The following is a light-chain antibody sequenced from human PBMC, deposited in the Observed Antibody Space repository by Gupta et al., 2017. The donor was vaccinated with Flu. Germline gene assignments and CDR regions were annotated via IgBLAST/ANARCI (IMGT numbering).Light chain of an antibody. CDR3: AAWDDSLNGHYV. Sequence: QSVLAQPPSASGTPGQRVTISCSGSSSNIGSNTVNWYQQVPGMAPKLLIYGNNQRPSGVPDRFSGSKSGTSASLAINGLQSEYEADYYCAAWDDSLNGHYVFGTGTKVTVL. CDR2: GNN. CDR1: SSNIGSNT. V-gene: IGLV1-44*01. J-gene: IGLJ1*01.